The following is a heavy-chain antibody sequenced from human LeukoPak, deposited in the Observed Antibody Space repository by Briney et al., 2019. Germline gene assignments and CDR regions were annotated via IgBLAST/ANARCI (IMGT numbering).Heavy chain of an antibody. V-gene: IGHV3-21*01. CDR2: ISITSDYI. CDR1: GFTFSSYT. J-gene: IGHJ3*01. D-gene: IGHD1-26*01. CDR3: ARARSSGSHRVVNAFEV. Sequence: GGSLRLSCAASGFTFSSYTMNWVRQAPGKGLEWVSSISITSDYIYYPDSMKGRFTISRDNAKNSLYLQMNSLRAEDTAVYYCARARSSGSHRVVNAFEVWGQGTMVTVSS.